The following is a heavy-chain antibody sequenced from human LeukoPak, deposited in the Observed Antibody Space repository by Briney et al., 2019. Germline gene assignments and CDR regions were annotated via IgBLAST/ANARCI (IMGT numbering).Heavy chain of an antibody. CDR1: GYTFTSYD. CDR3: ARADSSSWYRGGEFDY. Sequence: ASVKVSCKASGYTFTSYDFNWVRQATGQRPEWMGWMSPNSGDTGYAQKFQDRVTMTRNTSISTAYMELSSLRSDDTAVYYCARADSSSWYRGGEFDYWGQGTLVTVSS. V-gene: IGHV1-8*01. D-gene: IGHD6-13*01. CDR2: MSPNSGDT. J-gene: IGHJ4*02.